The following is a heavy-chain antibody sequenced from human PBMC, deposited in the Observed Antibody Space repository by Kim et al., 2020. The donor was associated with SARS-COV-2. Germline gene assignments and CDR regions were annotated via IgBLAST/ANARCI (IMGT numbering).Heavy chain of an antibody. J-gene: IGHJ4*02. CDR2: INHSGST. V-gene: IGHV4-34*01. D-gene: IGHD6-13*01. Sequence: SETLSLTCAVYGGSFSGYYWSWIRQPPGKGLEWIGEINHSGSTNYNPSLKSRVTISVDTSKNQFSLKLSSVTAADTAVYYCASFSSSWQASFDYRGQGTL. CDR3: ASFSSSWQASFDY. CDR1: GGSFSGYY.